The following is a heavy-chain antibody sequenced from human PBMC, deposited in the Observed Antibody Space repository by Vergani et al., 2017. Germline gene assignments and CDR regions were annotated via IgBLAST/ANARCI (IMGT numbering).Heavy chain of an antibody. J-gene: IGHJ4*02. V-gene: IGHV1-69*01. Sequence: QVQLVQSGAEVKKPGSSVKVSCKASGGTFSCYAISWVRQAPGRGLEWMGWIIPIFGTANYAQKFQGVVTITADESTSTAYMELSSLRSEDTAVYYCARESAEFTKVRGAPFDYWGQGTLVTVSS. D-gene: IGHD3-10*01. CDR1: GGTFSCYA. CDR3: ARESAEFTKVRGAPFDY. CDR2: IIPIFGTA.